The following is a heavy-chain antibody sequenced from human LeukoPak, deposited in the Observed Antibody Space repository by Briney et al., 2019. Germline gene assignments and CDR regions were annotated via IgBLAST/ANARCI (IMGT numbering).Heavy chain of an antibody. V-gene: IGHV3-7*01. CDR3: AREGGKQLYSDY. D-gene: IGHD6-13*01. CDR1: GFTFSSYW. J-gene: IGHJ4*02. CDR2: IKQDGSEK. Sequence: GGSLRLSCAAPGFTFSSYWMSWVRQAPGKGLEWVANIKQDGSEKYYVDSVKGRFTISRDNAKNSLYLQMNSLRAEDTAVYYCAREGGKQLYSDYWGQGTLVTVSS.